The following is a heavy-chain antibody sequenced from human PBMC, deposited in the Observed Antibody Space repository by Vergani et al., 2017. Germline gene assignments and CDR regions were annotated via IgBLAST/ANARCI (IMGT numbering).Heavy chain of an antibody. CDR1: GGSISSGGYY. Sequence: QVQLQESGPGLVKPSQTLSLTCTVSGGSISSGGYYWSWIRQHPGEGLEWIGYIYYSGSTYYNPSLKSRVTISVDTSKNQFSLKLSSVTAADTSVYYCARSERIPAFDIWGQGTMVTVSS. D-gene: IGHD1-1*01. CDR2: IYYSGST. J-gene: IGHJ3*02. CDR3: ARSERIPAFDI. V-gene: IGHV4-31*03.